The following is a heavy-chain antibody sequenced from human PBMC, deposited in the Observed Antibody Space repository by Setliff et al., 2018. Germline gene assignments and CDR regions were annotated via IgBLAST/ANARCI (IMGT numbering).Heavy chain of an antibody. J-gene: IGHJ5*02. CDR1: GYTFTSYD. Sequence: ASVKVSCKASGYTFTSYDINWVRQATGQGLEWMGWMNPNSGNTGYAQKLQGRVTMTTDTSTSTAYMELRSLRSDDTAVYYCAREEDGSSWFDPWGQGTLVTVSS. CDR2: MNPNSGNT. D-gene: IGHD3-10*01. CDR3: AREEDGSSWFDP. V-gene: IGHV1-8*01.